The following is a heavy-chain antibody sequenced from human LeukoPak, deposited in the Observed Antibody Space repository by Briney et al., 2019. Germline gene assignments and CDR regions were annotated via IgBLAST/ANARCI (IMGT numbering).Heavy chain of an antibody. CDR2: ISGSGAST. Sequence: TGGSLGLSCAASGFTFSRYAMSWVRQAPGKGLEWVSAISGSGASTYYADSVKGRFTISRDNSKNTLYLQMNSLRAEDTAVYYCARDGGYYYGSGRELGDYWGQGTLVTVSS. CDR3: ARDGGYYYGSGRELGDY. D-gene: IGHD3-10*01. V-gene: IGHV3-23*01. CDR1: GFTFSRYA. J-gene: IGHJ4*02.